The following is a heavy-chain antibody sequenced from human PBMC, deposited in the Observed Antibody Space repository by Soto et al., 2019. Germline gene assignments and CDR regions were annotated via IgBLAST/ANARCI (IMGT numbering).Heavy chain of an antibody. D-gene: IGHD2-15*01. J-gene: IGHJ4*02. V-gene: IGHV1-46*01. Sequence: ASVKVSCKASGYTFSSYYIHWVRQAPGQGLEWLGLITTSGGHAYYAQKFQGRVALTRDTSTSTAYMDLTSLTSEDTAVYYCARGEVVAATSYCDYWGQGTLVTSPQ. CDR1: GYTFSSYY. CDR3: ARGEVVAATSYCDY. CDR2: ITTSGGHA.